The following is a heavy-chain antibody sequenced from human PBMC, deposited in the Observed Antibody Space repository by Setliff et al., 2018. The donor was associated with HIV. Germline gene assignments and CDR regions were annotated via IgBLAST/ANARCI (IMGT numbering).Heavy chain of an antibody. CDR3: AMGRKKVTTDDAFDI. CDR1: GYTFTSYD. D-gene: IGHD4-17*01. CDR2: MNPNSGNT. V-gene: IGHV1-8*01. Sequence: VASVKVSCKASGYTFTSYDINWVRQATGQGLEWMGWMNPNSGNTGYAQKFQGRVTMTRNTSISTAYMELSSLRSEDTAVYYCAMGRKKVTTDDAFDIWGQGTMVTVSS. J-gene: IGHJ3*02.